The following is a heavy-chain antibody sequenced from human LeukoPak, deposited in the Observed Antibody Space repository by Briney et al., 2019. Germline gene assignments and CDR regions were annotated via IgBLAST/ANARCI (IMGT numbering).Heavy chain of an antibody. CDR3: ARSLGIYGAFDI. CDR2: ISYDGSNK. J-gene: IGHJ3*02. D-gene: IGHD7-27*01. V-gene: IGHV3-30-3*01. CDR1: GFTFSSYA. Sequence: GGSLRLSCAASGFTFSSYAMHWVRQAPGKGLEWVAVISYDGSNKYYADSVKGRFTISRDNSKNTLYLQMNSLRAEDTAVYYCARSLGIYGAFDIWGQGTMVTVSS.